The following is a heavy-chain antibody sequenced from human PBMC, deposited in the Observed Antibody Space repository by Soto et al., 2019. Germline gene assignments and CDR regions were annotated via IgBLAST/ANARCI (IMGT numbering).Heavy chain of an antibody. D-gene: IGHD3-10*01. Sequence: QMQLVESGGGVVQPGRSLRVSCATSGFAFSYYGIHWVRQAPGKGLEWVADISHDGKDKWYADSVKGRFTISRDNSENTLYLQMNGLRSEDTAVYFCASGEGRNGHDTRFDYWGQRTLVTVSS. V-gene: IGHV3-30*03. J-gene: IGHJ4*02. CDR3: ASGEGRNGHDTRFDY. CDR2: ISHDGKDK. CDR1: GFAFSYYG.